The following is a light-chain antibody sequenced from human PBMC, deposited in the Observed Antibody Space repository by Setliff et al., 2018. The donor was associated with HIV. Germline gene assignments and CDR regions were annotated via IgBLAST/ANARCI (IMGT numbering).Light chain of an antibody. V-gene: IGLV2-18*02. J-gene: IGLJ1*01. CDR1: SSDIGNYNR. Sequence: QSVLTQPPSVSGSPGDSVTISCTGTSSDIGNYNRVSWYQQPPGTVPKLMIYEVSNRPSGVPDRFSGSKSGNTASPTISGLQAEDEADYYCSSYTSSSTYVFGTGTKV. CDR2: EVS. CDR3: SSYTSSSTYV.